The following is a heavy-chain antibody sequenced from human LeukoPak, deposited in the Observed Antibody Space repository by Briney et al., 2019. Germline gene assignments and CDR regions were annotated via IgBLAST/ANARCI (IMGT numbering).Heavy chain of an antibody. CDR1: GGSISSSDYY. D-gene: IGHD3-22*01. CDR2: IYYSGNT. V-gene: IGHV4-39*07. CDR3: ARDAGAYYYDSSGYYYGFDY. Sequence: SETLSLTCTVSGGSISSSDYYWGWIRQPPGKGLDWIGSIYYSGNTYYNPSLKSRVTISVDTSKSQFSLKLSSVTAADTAVYYCARDAGAYYYDSSGYYYGFDYWGQGTLVTVSS. J-gene: IGHJ4*02.